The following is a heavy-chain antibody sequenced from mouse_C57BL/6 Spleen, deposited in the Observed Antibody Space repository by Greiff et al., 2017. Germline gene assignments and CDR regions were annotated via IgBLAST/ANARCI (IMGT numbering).Heavy chain of an antibody. CDR1: GFTFCSYA. Sequence: EVQGVESGGGLVKPGGSLKLSCAASGFTFCSYAMSWVRQTPGKRLEWVATISDGGSYTYYPDNVKGRFTISRDNAKNNLYLQMSHLKSEDTAMYYCARGRTFFDYWGQGTTLTVSS. V-gene: IGHV5-4*01. J-gene: IGHJ2*01. CDR3: ARGRTFFDY. CDR2: ISDGGSYT.